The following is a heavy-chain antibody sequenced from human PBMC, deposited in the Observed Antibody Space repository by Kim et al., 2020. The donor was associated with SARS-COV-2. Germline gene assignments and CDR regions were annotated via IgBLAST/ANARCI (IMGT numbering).Heavy chain of an antibody. CDR2: ISTYDGHT. CDR1: GYTFSSYG. Sequence: ASVKVSCKTSGYTFSSYGISWVRQAPGQGLEWLGWISTYDGHTNYAPNVRDRLTVTTETSTATVYMELRSLRPDDTAVYYCARDNGLWGGYADYWGQGTLVIVSS. J-gene: IGHJ4*02. D-gene: IGHD2-2*01. V-gene: IGHV1-18*01. CDR3: ARDNGLWGGYADY.